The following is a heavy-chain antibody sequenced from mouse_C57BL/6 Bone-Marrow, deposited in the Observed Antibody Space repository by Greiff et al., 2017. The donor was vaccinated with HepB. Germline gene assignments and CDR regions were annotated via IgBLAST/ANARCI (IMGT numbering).Heavy chain of an antibody. D-gene: IGHD1-1*01. J-gene: IGHJ4*01. V-gene: IGHV1-69*01. CDR2: IDPSDSYT. CDR1: GYTFTSYW. CDR3: ARAVTTVVGHYYAMDD. Sequence: QVQLQQPGAELVMPGASVKLSCKASGYTFTSYWMHWVKQRPGQGLEWIGEIDPSDSYTNYNQKFKGKSTLTVDKSSSTAYMQLSSLTSEDSAVYYCARAVTTVVGHYYAMDDWGQGTSVTVSS.